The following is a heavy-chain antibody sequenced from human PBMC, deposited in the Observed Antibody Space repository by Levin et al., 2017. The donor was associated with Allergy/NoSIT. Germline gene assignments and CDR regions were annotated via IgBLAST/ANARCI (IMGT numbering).Heavy chain of an antibody. D-gene: IGHD2-15*01. V-gene: IGHV3-23*01. CDR2: INDSGDKT. J-gene: IGHJ4*02. CDR1: GFTFSSSA. CDR3: ARDVRGGCSGTSCHL. Sequence: PGGSLRLSCAGSGFTFSSSAMRWVRQAPGMRLEWISDINDSGDKTFYADSVKGRFTISRDNSRNMVYLQMKSLRVEDTAVYYCARDVRGGCSGTSCHLWGQGTLVTVS.